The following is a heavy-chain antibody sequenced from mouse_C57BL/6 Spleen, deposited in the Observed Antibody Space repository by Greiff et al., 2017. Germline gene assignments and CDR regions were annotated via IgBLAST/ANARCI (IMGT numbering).Heavy chain of an antibody. CDR2: IYPSDSET. V-gene: IGHV1-61*01. D-gene: IGHD1-1*01. Sequence: QVQLQQPGAELVRPGSSVKLSCKASGYTFTSYWMDWVKQRPGQGLEWIGNIYPSDSETHYNQKFKDKATLTVDKSSSTAYMQLSSLTSEDSAVYYCARERDYYGRGYFDVWGTGTTVTVSS. J-gene: IGHJ1*03. CDR1: GYTFTSYW. CDR3: ARERDYYGRGYFDV.